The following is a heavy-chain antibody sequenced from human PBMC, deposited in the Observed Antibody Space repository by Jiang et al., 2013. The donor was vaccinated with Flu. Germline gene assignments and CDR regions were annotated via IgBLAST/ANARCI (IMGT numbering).Heavy chain of an antibody. J-gene: IGHJ6*02. D-gene: IGHD3-9*01. CDR2: IRYDGSNK. V-gene: IGHV3-30*02. CDR1: GFTFSSYG. CDR3: AKDQGYFDWLLPTYYYYGMDV. Sequence: VQLLESGGGVVQPGGSLRLSCAASGFTFSSYGMHWVRQAPGKGLEWVAFIRYDGSNKYYADSVKGRFTISRDNSKNTLYLQMNSLRAEDTAVYYCAKDQGYFDWLLPTYYYYGMDVWGQGTTVTVSS.